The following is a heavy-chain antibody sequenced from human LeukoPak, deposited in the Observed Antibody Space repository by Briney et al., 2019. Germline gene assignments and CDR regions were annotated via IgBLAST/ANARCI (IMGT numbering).Heavy chain of an antibody. J-gene: IGHJ4*02. CDR1: GYTLTSYG. CDR2: ISAYNGNT. CDR3: ARDLGLSTYCGGDCYPNSFDY. V-gene: IGHV1-18*01. Sequence: GASVKVSCKASGYTLTSYGISWVRQAPGQGLEWMGWISAYNGNTNYAQKLQGRVTMTTDTSTSTAYMELRSLRSDDTAVYYCARDLGLSTYCGGDCYPNSFDYWGQGTLVTVSS. D-gene: IGHD2-21*02.